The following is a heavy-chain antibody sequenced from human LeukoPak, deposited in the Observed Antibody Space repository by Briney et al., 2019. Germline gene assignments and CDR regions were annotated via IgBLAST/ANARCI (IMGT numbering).Heavy chain of an antibody. V-gene: IGHV3-23*01. J-gene: IGHJ4*02. Sequence: GGSLRLSCAASGFTFSSYAVSWVRQAPGKGLEWVSAISGSGGSTYYADSVKGRFTISRDNSKNTLYLQMNSLRAEDTAVYYCAFGLTMVRGALDYWGQGTLVTVSS. CDR3: AFGLTMVRGALDY. D-gene: IGHD3-10*01. CDR1: GFTFSSYA. CDR2: ISGSGGST.